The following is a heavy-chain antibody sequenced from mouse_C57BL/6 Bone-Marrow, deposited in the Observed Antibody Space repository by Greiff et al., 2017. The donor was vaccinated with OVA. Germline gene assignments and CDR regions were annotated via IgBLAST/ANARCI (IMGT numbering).Heavy chain of an antibody. J-gene: IGHJ4*01. CDR1: GYTFTSYW. CDR3: ARRRVRLYYAMDY. CDR2: IYPGSGST. D-gene: IGHD2-13*01. V-gene: IGHV1-55*01. Sequence: QVQLQQPGAELVKPGASVKMSCKASGYTFTSYWITFVKQRPGQGLEWIGDIYPGSGSTNYNEKFKSKATLTVDTSSSTAYMQLSSLTSEDSAVYYCARRRVRLYYAMDYWGQGTSVTVSS.